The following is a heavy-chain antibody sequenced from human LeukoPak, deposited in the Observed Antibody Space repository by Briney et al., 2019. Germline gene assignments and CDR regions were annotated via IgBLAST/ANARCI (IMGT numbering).Heavy chain of an antibody. J-gene: IGHJ4*02. Sequence: SETLSLTCTVSGGSISSGDYYWSWIRQPPGKGLEWIGYIYYSGCTYYNPSLKSRVTISVDTSKNQFSLKLSSVTAADTAVYYCARVGGTYYYDSSGSIDYWGQGTLVTVSS. CDR3: ARVGGTYYYDSSGSIDY. CDR2: IYYSGCT. D-gene: IGHD3-22*01. V-gene: IGHV4-30-4*01. CDR1: GGSISSGDYY.